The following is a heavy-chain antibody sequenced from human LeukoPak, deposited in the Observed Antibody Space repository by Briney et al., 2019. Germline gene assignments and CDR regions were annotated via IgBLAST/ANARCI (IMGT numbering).Heavy chain of an antibody. V-gene: IGHV3-30*02. CDR2: IRYDASKK. CDR1: GFTFSSFG. D-gene: IGHD2-15*01. CDR3: ARAHVVAATLDAFDI. Sequence: GGSLRLSCAASGFTFSSFGMHWVRQAPGKGLEWVAFIRYDASKKWYAESVKGRFTISRDSSRDTLYLEMNSLRAEDTAVYYCARAHVVAATLDAFDIWGQGTMVTVSS. J-gene: IGHJ3*02.